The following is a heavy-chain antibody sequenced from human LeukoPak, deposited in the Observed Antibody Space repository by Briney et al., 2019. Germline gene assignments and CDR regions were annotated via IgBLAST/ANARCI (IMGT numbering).Heavy chain of an antibody. CDR2: IKQDGSEK. CDR1: GFSFSTYW. V-gene: IGHV3-7*03. CDR3: ARARLTLAREVIIKADY. D-gene: IGHD3-10*01. J-gene: IGHJ4*02. Sequence: GGSLRLSCAASGFSFSTYWMSWVSQAPGKGLQWVANIKQDGSEKNYVDSVKGRFTISRDNAKNSLYLQMNSLRAEDTAVYYCARARLTLAREVIIKADYWGQGILVTVSS.